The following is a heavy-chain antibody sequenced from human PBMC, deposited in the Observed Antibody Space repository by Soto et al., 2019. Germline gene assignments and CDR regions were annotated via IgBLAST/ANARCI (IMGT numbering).Heavy chain of an antibody. CDR2: ISYDGSNK. D-gene: IGHD3-22*01. CDR3: AREAIIVIAAPEYYFDY. Sequence: GGSLRLSCAASGFTFSSYAMHGVRQAPGKGLEWVAVISYDGSNKYYADSVKGRFIVSRDSPKNTLYLQMDSLRAEDTAVYYCAREAIIVIAAPEYYFDYWGQGTLVTVSS. J-gene: IGHJ4*02. V-gene: IGHV3-30*14. CDR1: GFTFSSYA.